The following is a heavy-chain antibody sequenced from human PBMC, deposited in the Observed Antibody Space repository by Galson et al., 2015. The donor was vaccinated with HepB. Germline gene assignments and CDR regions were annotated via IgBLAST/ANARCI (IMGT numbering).Heavy chain of an antibody. CDR2: INEDGSDE. D-gene: IGHD2-8*01. CDR1: GFTFRSYW. J-gene: IGHJ4*02. CDR3: ARDQWRIFDY. V-gene: IGHV3-7*03. Sequence: SLRLSCAASGFTFRSYWMGWVRQAPGKGLEWVANINEDGSDEYYVDSVKGRFTISRDNAKNSLYLQMDSLRAEDTAVYYCARDQWRIFDYWGQGALVTVSS.